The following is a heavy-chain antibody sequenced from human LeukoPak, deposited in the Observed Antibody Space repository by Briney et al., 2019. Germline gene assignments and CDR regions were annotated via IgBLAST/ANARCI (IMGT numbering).Heavy chain of an antibody. V-gene: IGHV4-30-2*01. CDR1: GGSISSGDYS. CDR2: IYHSGST. J-gene: IGHJ4*02. Sequence: PSQTLSLTCAVSGGSISSGDYSWSWIRQPPGKGLEWIGYIYHSGSTYYNPSLKSRVTISVDGSKNQFSLKLSSVTAADTAVYYCARGYGEPHFDYWGQGTLVTVSS. CDR3: ARGYGEPHFDY. D-gene: IGHD4-17*01.